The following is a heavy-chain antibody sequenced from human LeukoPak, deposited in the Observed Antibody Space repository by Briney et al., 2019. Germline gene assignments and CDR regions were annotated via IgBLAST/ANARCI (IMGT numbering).Heavy chain of an antibody. D-gene: IGHD3-10*01. CDR3: TRDQNFYGSGRGFDP. V-gene: IGHV3-7*01. J-gene: IGHJ5*02. CDR2: IKQDGSEK. CDR1: GFTFSSYW. Sequence: GGSLRLSCAASGFTFSSYWMSWVRQAPGKGLEWVANIKQDGSEKYYVDSVKGRFTISRDNAKNSLYLQMNSLRAEDTAIYYCTRDQNFYGSGRGFDPWGQGTLVTVSS.